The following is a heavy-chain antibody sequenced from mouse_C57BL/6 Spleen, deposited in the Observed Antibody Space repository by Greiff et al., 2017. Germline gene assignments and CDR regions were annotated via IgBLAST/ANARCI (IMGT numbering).Heavy chain of an antibody. V-gene: IGHV5-9*01. Sequence: DVMLVESGGGLVKPGGSLKLSCAASGFTFSSYTMSWVRQTPEKRLEWVATISGGGGNTYYPDSVKGRFTISRDNAKNTLYLQMSSLRSEDTALYYCASHLQGNSEGFAYWGQGTLVTVSA. CDR3: ASHLQGNSEGFAY. CDR2: ISGGGGNT. D-gene: IGHD2-1*01. CDR1: GFTFSSYT. J-gene: IGHJ3*01.